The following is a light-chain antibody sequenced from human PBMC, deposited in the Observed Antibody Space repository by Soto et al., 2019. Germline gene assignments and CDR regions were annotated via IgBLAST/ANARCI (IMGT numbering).Light chain of an antibody. V-gene: IGKV3-20*01. CDR1: QSVSSNY. CDR2: GSS. CDR3: QQYGTSPYS. Sequence: EIVLTQSPGTLSLSPGERATLSCRASQSVSSNYLAWYQQKPGQAPRLLIYGSSSRATGIPDRFSGSGSGTDFTLTNSRLEPEDFAVYYCQQYGTSPYSFGQGIKLEIK. J-gene: IGKJ2*03.